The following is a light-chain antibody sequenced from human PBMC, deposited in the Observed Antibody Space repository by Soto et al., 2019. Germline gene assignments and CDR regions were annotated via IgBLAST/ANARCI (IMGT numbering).Light chain of an antibody. J-gene: IGLJ1*01. CDR2: DVT. CDR3: SSYTISTTYV. Sequence: QSALTQPASASGSAGQSITISCTGTSNDVGLYNYVSWYQQHPGKAPKLMIYDVTERPSGVSNRFSGSKSGNTASLTISGLQAEDEGDYYCSSYTISTTYVFGTGTKVTVL. CDR1: SNDVGLYNY. V-gene: IGLV2-14*03.